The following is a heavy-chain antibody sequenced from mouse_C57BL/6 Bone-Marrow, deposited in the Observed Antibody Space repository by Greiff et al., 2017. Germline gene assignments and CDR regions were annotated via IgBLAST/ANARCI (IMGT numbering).Heavy chain of an antibody. CDR2: IYPGSGST. Sequence: QVQLQQPGAELVKPGASVKMSCKASGYTFTSYWITWVKQRPGQGLEWIGDIYPGSGSTNYNEKFKSKATLTVDTSSSTAYMQLSSLTSEDSAVYYCARSGCCDRYYSGDAMDYWGQGTSVPVSS. D-gene: IGHD2-12*01. CDR3: ARSGCCDRYYSGDAMDY. V-gene: IGHV1-55*01. J-gene: IGHJ4*01. CDR1: GYTFTSYW.